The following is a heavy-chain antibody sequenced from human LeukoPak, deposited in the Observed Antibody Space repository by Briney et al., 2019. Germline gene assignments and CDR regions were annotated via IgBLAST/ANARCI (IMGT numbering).Heavy chain of an antibody. D-gene: IGHD6-19*01. CDR1: GGSISSYY. CDR3: ARRVAVTGIYCFDH. J-gene: IGHJ4*02. Sequence: SETLSLTCTVSGGSISSYYWNWIRQPPGKGLEWIGYIYYSGSTNYNPSLKSRVTISVDTSKNQFSLKLSSVTAADTAVYYCARRVAVTGIYCFDHWGQGTPVTVSS. CDR2: IYYSGST. V-gene: IGHV4-59*01.